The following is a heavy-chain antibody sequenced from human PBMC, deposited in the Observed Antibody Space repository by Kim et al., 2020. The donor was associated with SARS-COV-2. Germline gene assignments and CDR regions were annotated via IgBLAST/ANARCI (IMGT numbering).Heavy chain of an antibody. CDR2: IYYNGST. V-gene: IGHV4-39*01. J-gene: IGHJ4*01. D-gene: IGHD6-13*01. Sequence: SETLSLTCTVSGGSISGSSYYWGWIRQPPGKWLEWIGSIYYNGSTYYSPSLKSRVTRSLDTSKNQFSLKLSSVTAADTAGYYCPRHSRGPAAGPSFDYLG. CDR1: GGSISGSSYY. CDR3: PRHSRGPAAGPSFDY.